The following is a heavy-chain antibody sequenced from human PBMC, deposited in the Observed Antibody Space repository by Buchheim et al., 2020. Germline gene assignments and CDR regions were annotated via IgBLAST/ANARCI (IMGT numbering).Heavy chain of an antibody. CDR1: GFTFSTYW. V-gene: IGHV3-74*01. Sequence: EVQLVESGGGLVQPGGSLRLSCAASGFTFSTYWMHWVRRAPGQGLVCVAHIQDDGFTTGYADSVKGRFTMSRDNAKNTVSLQMNSLGVDDTAVYYCARDDPGIGIDYWGQGIL. CDR2: IQDDGFTT. CDR3: ARDDPGIGIDY. D-gene: IGHD3-10*01. J-gene: IGHJ4*02.